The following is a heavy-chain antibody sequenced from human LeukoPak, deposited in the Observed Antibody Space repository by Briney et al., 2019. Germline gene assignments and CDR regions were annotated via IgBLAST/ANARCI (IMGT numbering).Heavy chain of an antibody. CDR2: ISAYSGNT. D-gene: IGHD2-2*01. Sequence: GASVKVSCKASGYTFTNYGISWVRQAPGQGLEWTAWISAYSGNTNYAQNFQGRLTMTTDTSTNTAYMELRSLRSDDTAVYYCARQGYCTSPSCNARGDDAFDIWGQGTMVTVSS. V-gene: IGHV1-18*01. CDR3: ARQGYCTSPSCNARGDDAFDI. J-gene: IGHJ3*02. CDR1: GYTFTNYG.